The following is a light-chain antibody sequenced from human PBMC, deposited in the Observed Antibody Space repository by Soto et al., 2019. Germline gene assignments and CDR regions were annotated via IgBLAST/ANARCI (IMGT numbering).Light chain of an antibody. CDR2: AAA. Sequence: IQLTQSPSSLSASVGDRVNITCRASQNIRTYLNWYQQKPGKAPTLLIYAAATLQSGVPSTFSGSASGTDFSLTISSLQPGDVATYYCQQSYSTLYTFGQGTRLEIK. CDR3: QQSYSTLYT. V-gene: IGKV1-39*01. J-gene: IGKJ5*01. CDR1: QNIRTY.